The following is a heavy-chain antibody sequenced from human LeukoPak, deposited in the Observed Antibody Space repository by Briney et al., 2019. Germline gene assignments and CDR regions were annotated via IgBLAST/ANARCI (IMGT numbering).Heavy chain of an antibody. CDR3: ARSHYYDSSGQFYYYYGMDV. D-gene: IGHD3-22*01. V-gene: IGHV3-23*01. J-gene: IGHJ6*02. CDR2: IIGSGGST. Sequence: PGGSLRLSCAASGFTFSNYAMSWVRQAPGKGLEWVSGIIGSGGSTYYADSVKGRFTISRVNSNTTLYLQMNSLRAEDTAVYHCARSHYYDSSGQFYYYYGMDVWGQGTTVTVSS. CDR1: GFTFSNYA.